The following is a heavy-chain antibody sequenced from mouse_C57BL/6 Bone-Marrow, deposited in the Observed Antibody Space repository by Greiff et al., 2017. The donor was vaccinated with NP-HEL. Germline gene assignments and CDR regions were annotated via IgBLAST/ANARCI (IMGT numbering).Heavy chain of an antibody. D-gene: IGHD1-1*01. J-gene: IGHJ3*01. V-gene: IGHV1-78*01. CDR1: GYTFTDHT. Sequence: VKLVESDAELVKPGASVKISCKVSGYTFTDHTIHWMKQRPEQGLEWIGYIYPRDGSTKYNEKFKGKATFTADKSSSTAYMQLNSLTSEDSAVYFCARPPYYGSSSFAYWGQGTLVTVSA. CDR2: IYPRDGST. CDR3: ARPPYYGSSSFAY.